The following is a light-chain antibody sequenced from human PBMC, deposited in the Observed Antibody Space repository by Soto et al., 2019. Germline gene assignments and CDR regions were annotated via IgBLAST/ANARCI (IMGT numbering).Light chain of an antibody. CDR1: QGISSY. V-gene: IGKV1-9*01. CDR2: AAS. J-gene: IGKJ1*01. Sequence: DIQLTKSPSFLSASVGDRVTITCRASQGISSYLAWYQQKPGKAPKLLIYAASTLQSGVPSRFSGSGSGTEFTPTISSLQPEDFATYYCQQLNSYPWTFGQGTKVEIK. CDR3: QQLNSYPWT.